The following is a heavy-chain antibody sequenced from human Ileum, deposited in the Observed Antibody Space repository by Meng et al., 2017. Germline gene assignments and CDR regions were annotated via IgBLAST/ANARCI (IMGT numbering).Heavy chain of an antibody. J-gene: IGHJ4*02. CDR1: GYTFTSYF. V-gene: IGHV1-46*01. CDR3: AREKSPGHFDY. CDR2: INPNNGET. Sequence: QVQLVQSGAEVMKPGASVKVSCRASGYTFTSYFLHWARQAPGQGLEWLGTINPNNGETSYAQRFQGRVTLTRDTSTTTVYMELSSLGSEDTAVNYCAREKSPGHFDYLGQGILVTVSS.